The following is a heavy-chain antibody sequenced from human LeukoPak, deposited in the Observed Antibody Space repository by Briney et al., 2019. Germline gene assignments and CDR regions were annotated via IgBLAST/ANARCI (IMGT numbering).Heavy chain of an antibody. V-gene: IGHV5-51*01. Sequence: GESLKISCKGSGYSFPNYWIGWVRQMPGKGREWMGIIYPGDSDTRYSPSFQGQVTISADQSISTAYLQWSSLKASDTAMYYCARLPGYSDYYFDYWGRGTLVTVSS. CDR1: GYSFPNYW. CDR3: ARLPGYSDYYFDY. CDR2: IYPGDSDT. J-gene: IGHJ4*02. D-gene: IGHD5-12*01.